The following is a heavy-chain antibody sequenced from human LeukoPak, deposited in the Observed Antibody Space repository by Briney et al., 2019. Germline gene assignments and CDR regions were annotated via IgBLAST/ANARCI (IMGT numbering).Heavy chain of an antibody. V-gene: IGHV3-23*01. CDR1: GFTFNTYA. Sequence: GGSLRLSCAASGFTFNTYAMSWVRQAPGKGLEWVSGISVSGGRTDYADSVKGRFTISRDNSKNTLYLQMNSLRAEDTAVYYCAKRGPGYDKSTYPPHYFDYWGQGTLVTVSS. D-gene: IGHD3-22*01. CDR3: AKRGPGYDKSTYPPHYFDY. J-gene: IGHJ4*02. CDR2: ISVSGGRT.